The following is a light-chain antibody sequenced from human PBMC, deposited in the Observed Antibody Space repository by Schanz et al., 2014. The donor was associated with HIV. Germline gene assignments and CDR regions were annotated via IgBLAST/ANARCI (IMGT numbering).Light chain of an antibody. Sequence: DIELTQSPGTLSLSPGERATLSCRASQSVSGFLAWYQQKPGQAPRLLIYGASSRATGIPDRFSGSGSGTDFTLTISSLEPEDFAVYYCQQRSNWPPLTFGGGTKVEIK. V-gene: IGKV3-11*01. CDR1: QSVSGF. CDR2: GAS. J-gene: IGKJ4*01. CDR3: QQRSNWPPLT.